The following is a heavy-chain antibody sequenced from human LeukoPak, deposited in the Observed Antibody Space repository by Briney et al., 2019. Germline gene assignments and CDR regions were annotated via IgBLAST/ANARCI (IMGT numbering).Heavy chain of an antibody. CDR2: ISGSGGST. CDR1: GFTFSSYA. D-gene: IGHD3-22*01. V-gene: IGHV3-23*01. Sequence: TGGSLRLSCAASGFTFSSYAMSWVRQAPGKGLEWVSAISGSGGSTYYADSVKGRFTISRDNSKNTLYLQMNSLRAEDTAVYYCAKDSLSSGDPYHFDYWGQGTLVTVSS. J-gene: IGHJ4*02. CDR3: AKDSLSSGDPYHFDY.